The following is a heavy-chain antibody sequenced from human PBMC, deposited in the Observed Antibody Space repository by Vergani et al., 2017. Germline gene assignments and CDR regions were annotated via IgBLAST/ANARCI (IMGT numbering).Heavy chain of an antibody. Sequence: QVQLQESGPGLVKPSETLSLTCTVSGGSISSYYWSWIRQPPGKGLDWIGYIYYSGSTNYNPSLKSRGTVSVDTSKNQFSLKLRSVTAAETAVYYCARAHGYSYGYFDYWGQGTLVTVSS. CDR3: ARAHGYSYGYFDY. V-gene: IGHV4-59*01. J-gene: IGHJ4*02. CDR2: IYYSGST. D-gene: IGHD5-18*01. CDR1: GGSISSYY.